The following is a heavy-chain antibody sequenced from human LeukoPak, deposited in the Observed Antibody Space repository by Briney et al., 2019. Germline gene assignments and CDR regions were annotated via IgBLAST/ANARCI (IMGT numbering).Heavy chain of an antibody. CDR3: ARYCSSTSCYYYYGMDV. V-gene: IGHV4-39*01. J-gene: IGHJ6*02. D-gene: IGHD2-2*01. CDR1: GGSISSSSYY. CDR2: IYYSGST. Sequence: SETLSLTCTVSGGSISSSSYYWGWIRQPPGKGLEWIGSIYYSGSTYYNPSLKSRVTISVDTSKNQFSLKLSSVTAADTAVHYCARYCSSTSCYYYYGMDVWGQGTTVTVSS.